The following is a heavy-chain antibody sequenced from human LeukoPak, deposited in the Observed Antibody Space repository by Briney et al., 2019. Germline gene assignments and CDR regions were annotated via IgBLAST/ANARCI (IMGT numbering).Heavy chain of an antibody. CDR3: ARQFDS. CDR1: CASISSGSYH. CDR2: IYYGGST. Sequence: SETLSLTCSVSCASISSGSYHWGWIRQPPGKELEWIGSIYYGGSTYYNSSLKSRVTISVDTSKNQFSLKLSSVTAADTAVYYCARQFDSWGQGTLVTVSS. J-gene: IGHJ4*02. V-gene: IGHV4-39*01.